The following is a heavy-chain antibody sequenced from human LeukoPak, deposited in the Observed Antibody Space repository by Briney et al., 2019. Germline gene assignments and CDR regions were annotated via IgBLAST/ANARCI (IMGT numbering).Heavy chain of an antibody. CDR2: ISGGSSYI. V-gene: IGHV3-21*01. D-gene: IGHD2-2*02. Sequence: GGSLRLSCAASGFTFSSYSMSWVRQAPGKGLEWVSSISGGSSYIYYADSVKGRFTISRDNAKNSLYLQTNSLTAEDTAVYYCARKGVFCSSTSCYRAEFDYWGQGTLVTVSS. J-gene: IGHJ4*02. CDR3: ARKGVFCSSTSCYRAEFDY. CDR1: GFTFSSYS.